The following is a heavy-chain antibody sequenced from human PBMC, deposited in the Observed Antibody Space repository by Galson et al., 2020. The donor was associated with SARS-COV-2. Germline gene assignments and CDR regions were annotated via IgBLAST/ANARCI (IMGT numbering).Heavy chain of an antibody. D-gene: IGHD4-4*01. CDR2: INSDGSNT. J-gene: IGHJ3*02. Sequence: GGSLRLPCAASGFTFSTYWMHWVRHTPGKGLVWVSRINSDGSNTNYADSVKGRFTISRDNAKNTLYLQMNSLRAEDTAVYFCARYLRTDDYNKVAFDIWGQGTMVTVSS. V-gene: IGHV3-74*01. CDR3: ARYLRTDDYNKVAFDI. CDR1: GFTFSTYW.